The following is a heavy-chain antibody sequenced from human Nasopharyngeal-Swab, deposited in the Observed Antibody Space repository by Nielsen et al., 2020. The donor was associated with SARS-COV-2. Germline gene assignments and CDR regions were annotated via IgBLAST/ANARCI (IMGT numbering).Heavy chain of an antibody. D-gene: IGHD2/OR15-2a*01. CDR3: ARALWKKSYYYYMDV. V-gene: IGHV4-34*01. Sequence: SETLSLTCAVYGGSFSGYYWSWIRQPPGKGLEWIGEINHSGSTNYNPSLKSRVTISIDTSKNQFSLKLRSVTAADTAVYYCARALWKKSYYYYMDVWGKGTTVTVSS. CDR2: INHSGST. J-gene: IGHJ6*03. CDR1: GGSFSGYY.